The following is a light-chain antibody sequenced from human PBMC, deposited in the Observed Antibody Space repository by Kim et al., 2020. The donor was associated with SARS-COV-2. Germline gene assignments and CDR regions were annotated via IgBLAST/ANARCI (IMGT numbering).Light chain of an antibody. J-gene: IGLJ3*02. V-gene: IGLV3-21*04. CDR2: YDS. CDR1: NIGSKS. CDR3: QVWDSSSDHRHWV. Sequence: GKTARITCGGNNIGSKSVHWYQQKPGQAPVLVIYYDSDRPSGIPERFSGSNSGNTATLTISRVEAGDEADYYCQVWDSSSDHRHWVFGGGTKLTVL.